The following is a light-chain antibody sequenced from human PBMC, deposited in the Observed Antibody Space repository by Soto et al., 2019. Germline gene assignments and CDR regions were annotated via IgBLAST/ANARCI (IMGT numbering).Light chain of an antibody. V-gene: IGLV1-44*01. CDR2: SNN. J-gene: IGLJ1*01. CDR1: SSNIGSNT. CDR3: AAWDDSLNGDV. Sequence: QSVLTQPPSASGTPGQRVTISCSGSSSNIGSNTVNLYQQLPGTAPKLLIYSNNQRPSGVPDRFSGSKAGTSASLAISGLQAEDEADYYCAAWDDSLNGDVFGTGTKLTVL.